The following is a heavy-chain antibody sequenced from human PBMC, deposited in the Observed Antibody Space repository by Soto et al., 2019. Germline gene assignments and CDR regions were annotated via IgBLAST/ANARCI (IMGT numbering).Heavy chain of an antibody. CDR3: AKDSTSYNGVCNPFDI. Sequence: GGSLRLSCEASGFIFSTYAMSWVRQGPGKGLEWVSVIGGEAVSTNCADSVKGRCTVSRDNSKNTVYLQLDSLRDDDTAVYYCAKDSTSYNGVCNPFDIWGRETMLIVSS. J-gene: IGHJ3*02. CDR1: GFIFSTYA. V-gene: IGHV3-23*01. D-gene: IGHD3-10*01. CDR2: IGGEAVST.